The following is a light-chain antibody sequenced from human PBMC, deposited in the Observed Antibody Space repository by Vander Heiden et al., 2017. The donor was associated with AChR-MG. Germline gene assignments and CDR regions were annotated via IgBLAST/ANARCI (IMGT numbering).Light chain of an antibody. CDR3: QSYDSSRSGSSV. Sequence: QSVLTQPTSVSGAPGQGVTISCTGSSSKIGAGYDVHWYQQLPGTAPNLLIYGNSNRPSGVPDRFSGSKSGTSASLAITGLQAEDEADDYCQSYDSSRSGSSVFGTGTKVTVL. J-gene: IGLJ1*01. CDR2: GNS. CDR1: SSKIGAGYD. V-gene: IGLV1-40*01.